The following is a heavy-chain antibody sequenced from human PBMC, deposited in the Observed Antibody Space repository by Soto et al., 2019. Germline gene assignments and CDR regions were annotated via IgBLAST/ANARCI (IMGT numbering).Heavy chain of an antibody. J-gene: IGHJ4*02. V-gene: IGHV3-33*01. Sequence: QVQLEESGGGVVQPGRSLRLSCEASGFTFNTYSMHWVRQPPGKGLEWLAAIWYDGTQKYYADSVTGRFIISRDNSKKTLDLEMNSLRAEDTAVYYWARAGGTTVTGLWHFDSWGQGTLVTVSS. CDR1: GFTFNTYS. CDR3: ARAGGTTVTGLWHFDS. D-gene: IGHD4-17*01. CDR2: IWYDGTQK.